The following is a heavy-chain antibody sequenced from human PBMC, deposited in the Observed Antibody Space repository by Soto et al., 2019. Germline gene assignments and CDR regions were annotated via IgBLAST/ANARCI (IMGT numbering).Heavy chain of an antibody. V-gene: IGHV3-74*03. D-gene: IGHD2-2*01. CDR2: INSDGSST. CDR3: ARVETCSSTSCYSVFDY. CDR1: GFTFSSYW. Sequence: EVQRVESGGGLVQPGGSLRLSCAASGFTFSSYWMHWVRQAPGKGLVRVSRINSDGSSTTYADSVKGRFTISRDNAQNTLYLQMNSLRAEDTAVYYCARVETCSSTSCYSVFDYWGQGTLVTVSS. J-gene: IGHJ4*02.